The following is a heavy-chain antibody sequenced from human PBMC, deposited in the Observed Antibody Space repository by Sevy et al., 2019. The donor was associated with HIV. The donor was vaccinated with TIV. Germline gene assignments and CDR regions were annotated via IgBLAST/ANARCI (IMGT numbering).Heavy chain of an antibody. CDR3: ASGGNGDFWSYEYYYYGMDV. V-gene: IGHV1-8*02. Sequence: ASVKVSCKASGDTFTTYDINWVRQAPGQGLEWMGWMSPKTGNTGYAQKFQGRVTMTRDTSISTAYMEQSSLRSEDTAVYYCASGGNGDFWSYEYYYYGMDVWGQGTTVTVSS. D-gene: IGHD3-3*01. CDR2: MSPKTGNT. CDR1: GDTFTTYD. J-gene: IGHJ6*02.